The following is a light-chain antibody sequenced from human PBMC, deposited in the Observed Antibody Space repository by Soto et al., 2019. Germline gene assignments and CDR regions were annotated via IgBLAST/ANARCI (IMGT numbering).Light chain of an antibody. Sequence: TVLTKNPCTLSLSGGESATLSSRASQSVSSSYLAWYQQKPGQAPRLLIYGTSSRATGIPDRFSGSGSGTDFTLTISRLEPEDFAVYYCEQYGSSRTFGQGTKVDI. V-gene: IGKV3-20*01. CDR2: GTS. J-gene: IGKJ1*01. CDR1: QSVSSSY. CDR3: EQYGSSRT.